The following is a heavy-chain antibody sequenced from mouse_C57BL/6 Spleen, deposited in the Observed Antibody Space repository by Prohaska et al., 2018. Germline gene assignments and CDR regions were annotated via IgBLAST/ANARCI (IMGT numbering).Heavy chain of an antibody. Sequence: QVQLKESGPGLVAPSQSLSITCTVSGFSLTSYALSWVRHAPGKGLEWLGVIWTGGGTNYNSARKSRLSISKDNSKSKVLLKRNTLQTDDTGRYYCARSGYYFAYWGQGTTLTVSS. CDR2: IWTGGGT. CDR1: GFSLTSYA. V-gene: IGHV2-9-1*01. D-gene: IGHD3-2*02. J-gene: IGHJ2*01. CDR3: ARSGYYFAY.